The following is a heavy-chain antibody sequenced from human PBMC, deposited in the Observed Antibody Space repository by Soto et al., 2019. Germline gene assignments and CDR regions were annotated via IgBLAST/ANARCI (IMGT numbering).Heavy chain of an antibody. CDR1: GYTFTSYG. D-gene: IGHD2-15*01. CDR2: ISAYNGNT. Sequence: QVQLVQSGAEVKKPGASVKVSCKASGYTFTSYGISWVRQAPGQGLEWMGWISAYNGNTNYAQKLQGRVTMTTDTSTSTGYMKLRSLRSDDTAVYYSARDLADPEDTYGMDVWGQGTTVTVCS. J-gene: IGHJ6*02. V-gene: IGHV1-18*01. CDR3: ARDLADPEDTYGMDV.